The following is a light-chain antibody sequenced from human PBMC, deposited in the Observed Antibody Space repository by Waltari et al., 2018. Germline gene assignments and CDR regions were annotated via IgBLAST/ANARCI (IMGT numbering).Light chain of an antibody. Sequence: DIQMIQSPSSLSASVGDRVTITCQASQDISNYLNWYQQKPGKAPKLLIYDASNLETGVPSRFSGSGSGTDFTFTISSLQPEDIATYYCQQYDNLPVFGPGTKVDIK. CDR3: QQYDNLPV. V-gene: IGKV1-33*01. CDR1: QDISNY. CDR2: DAS. J-gene: IGKJ3*01.